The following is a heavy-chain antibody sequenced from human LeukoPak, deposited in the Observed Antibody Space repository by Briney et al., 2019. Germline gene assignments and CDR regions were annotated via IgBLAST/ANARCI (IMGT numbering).Heavy chain of an antibody. Sequence: PGGSLRLSCAASGFTFDDYAMHWVRQAPGKGLEWVSGISWNSGSIGYADSVKGRFTISRDNSKNTLYLQMNSLRAEDTAVYYCASAISYDSYFDYWGQGTLVTVSS. CDR2: ISWNSGSI. V-gene: IGHV3-9*01. D-gene: IGHD3-22*01. CDR3: ASAISYDSYFDY. CDR1: GFTFDDYA. J-gene: IGHJ4*02.